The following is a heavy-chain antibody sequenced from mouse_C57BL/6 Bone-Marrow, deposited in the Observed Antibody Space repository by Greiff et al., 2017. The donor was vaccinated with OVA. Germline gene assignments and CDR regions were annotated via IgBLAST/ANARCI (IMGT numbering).Heavy chain of an antibody. CDR2: IDPENGDT. V-gene: IGHV14-4*01. CDR3: TKAYDGYDYFDY. Sequence: EVQLQQSGAELVRPGASVKLSCTASGFNIKDDYMHWVKQRPEQGLEWIGWIDPENGDTEYASKFQGKATITADTSSNTAYLQLSSLTSEDTAVYYCTKAYDGYDYFDYWGQGTTLTVSS. J-gene: IGHJ2*01. D-gene: IGHD2-3*01. CDR1: GFNIKDDY.